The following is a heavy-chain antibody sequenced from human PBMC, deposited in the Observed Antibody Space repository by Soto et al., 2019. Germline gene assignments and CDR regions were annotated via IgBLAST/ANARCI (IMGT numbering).Heavy chain of an antibody. J-gene: IGHJ6*02. D-gene: IGHD2-2*01. V-gene: IGHV5-10-1*01. CDR2: IDPSDSYT. Sequence: PGESLKISCKGSGYSFTSYWISWVRQMHGKGLEWMGRIDPSDSYTNYSPSFQGHVTISADKSISTAYLQWSSLKASDTAMYYCARHDIVVVPAAIYYGMDVWGQGTTVTVSS. CDR1: GYSFTSYW. CDR3: ARHDIVVVPAAIYYGMDV.